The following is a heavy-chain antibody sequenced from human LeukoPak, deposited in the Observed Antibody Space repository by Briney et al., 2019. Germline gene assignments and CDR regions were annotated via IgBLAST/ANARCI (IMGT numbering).Heavy chain of an antibody. J-gene: IGHJ4*02. CDR3: ARGLRLSSQSPDY. Sequence: ASVKVSCKASGYTFTGYYMHWVRQAPGQGLEWMGWINPNSGSTNYAQKFQGRVTMTRDTSISTAYMELSRLRSDDTAVYYCARGLRLSSQSPDYWGQGTLVTVSS. D-gene: IGHD2/OR15-2a*01. CDR2: INPNSGST. V-gene: IGHV1-2*02. CDR1: GYTFTGYY.